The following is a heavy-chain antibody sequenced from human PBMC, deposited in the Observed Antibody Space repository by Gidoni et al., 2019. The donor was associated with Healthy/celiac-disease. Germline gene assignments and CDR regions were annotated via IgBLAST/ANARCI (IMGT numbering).Heavy chain of an antibody. D-gene: IGHD6-6*01. CDR1: GFTFSSYG. CDR2: MWYDGSNK. V-gene: IGHV3-33*01. CDR3: AGGAAHYYYCMDV. J-gene: IGHJ6*03. Sequence: QVQLVESGGGVVQPGRSLRLSCAASGFTFSSYGIHWVRQAPGKGLEWVAVMWYDGSNKYYADSVKGRFTISRDNSKNTLYLQMNSLRAEDTAVYYCAGGAAHYYYCMDVWGKGTTVTVSS.